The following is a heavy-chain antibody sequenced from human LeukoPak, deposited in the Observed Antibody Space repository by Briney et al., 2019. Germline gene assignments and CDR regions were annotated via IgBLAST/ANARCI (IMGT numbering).Heavy chain of an antibody. D-gene: IGHD3-22*01. CDR3: ARSIKTYYYDSSGYYYSPLNFDY. CDR1: GYSFTSYW. Sequence: GESLKISCKGSGYSFTSYWIGWVRQMPGKGLEWMGIIYPGDSDTRYSPSFQGQVTISADKSISTAYLQWSSLKASDTAMYYCARSIKTYYYDSSGYYYSPLNFDYWGQGTLVTVSS. J-gene: IGHJ4*02. V-gene: IGHV5-51*01. CDR2: IYPGDSDT.